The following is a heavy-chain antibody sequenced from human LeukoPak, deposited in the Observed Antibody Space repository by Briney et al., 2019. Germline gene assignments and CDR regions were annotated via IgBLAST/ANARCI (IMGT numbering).Heavy chain of an antibody. V-gene: IGHV3-9*01. CDR1: GFTFDDYA. D-gene: IGHD6-19*01. CDR2: ISWNSGRI. J-gene: IGHJ1*01. CDR3: AKDEDVNSSRRGLWLSRFGSNNLFQH. Sequence: GRSLRLSCAASGFTFDDYAMHWVRQAPGKGLEWVSGISWNSGRIGYADSVKGRFPISRDNAKNSLYLQMNSLRAEDTALYDCAKDEDVNSSRRGLWLSRFGSNNLFQHWGQGTLVTVSS.